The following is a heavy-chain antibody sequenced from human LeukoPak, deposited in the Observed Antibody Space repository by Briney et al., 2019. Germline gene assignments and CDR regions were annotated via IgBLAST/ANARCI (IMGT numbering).Heavy chain of an antibody. D-gene: IGHD6-13*01. CDR2: IWYDGSNK. Sequence: PGGSLRLSCAASGFTFSSYGMHWVSQAPGEGLEWVAVIWYDGSNKYYADSVKGRFTISRDNSKNTLYLQMNSLRAEDTAVYYCARDGGLYSSSWFDYWGQGTLVTVSS. CDR3: ARDGGLYSSSWFDY. J-gene: IGHJ4*02. V-gene: IGHV3-33*01. CDR1: GFTFSSYG.